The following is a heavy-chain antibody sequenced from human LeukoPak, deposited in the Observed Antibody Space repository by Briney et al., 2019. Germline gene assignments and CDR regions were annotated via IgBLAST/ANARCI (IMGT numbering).Heavy chain of an antibody. V-gene: IGHV3-48*03. CDR3: ARTIMITFGGVIAPGGFDY. CDR2: ISSSGSTI. Sequence: GGSLRLSCAASGFTFSSYEMNWVRQAPGKGLEWVSYISSSGSTIYYADSVKGRFTISRDNAKNSLYLQMNSLRAEDTAVYYCARTIMITFGGVIAPGGFDYWGQGTLVTVSS. J-gene: IGHJ4*02. D-gene: IGHD3-16*02. CDR1: GFTFSSYE.